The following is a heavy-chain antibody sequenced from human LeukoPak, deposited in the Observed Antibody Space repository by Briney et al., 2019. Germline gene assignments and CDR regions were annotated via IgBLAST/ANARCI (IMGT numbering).Heavy chain of an antibody. J-gene: IGHJ4*02. CDR2: IYDRGST. V-gene: IGHV4-59*01. CDR3: AGGRTFDN. CDR1: GGSISSYY. Sequence: PSETLSLTCTVSGGSISSYYWSWTRQPPGKGLEWIGNIYDRGSTKYNPSLKSRVTISVDTSKNQFSLRLSSVTAADTAVYYCAGGRTFDNWGQGTLVTVSS.